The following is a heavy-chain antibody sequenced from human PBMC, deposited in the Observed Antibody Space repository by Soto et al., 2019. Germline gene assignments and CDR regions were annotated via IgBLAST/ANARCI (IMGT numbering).Heavy chain of an antibody. CDR1: GDSVSSNSAG. V-gene: IGHV6-1*01. CDR2: TYYKSKWYY. D-gene: IGHD4-4*01. CDR3: ARTTVMSFSYYYGMDV. J-gene: IGHJ6*02. Sequence: SQTLSLTCDISGDSVSSNSAGWNWIRQTPSKGLEWLGRTYYKSKWYYTYAASVKSRITVSPDTSKNQFSLKLSSVTAADTAVYYCARTTVMSFSYYYGMDVWGQGTTVTVSS.